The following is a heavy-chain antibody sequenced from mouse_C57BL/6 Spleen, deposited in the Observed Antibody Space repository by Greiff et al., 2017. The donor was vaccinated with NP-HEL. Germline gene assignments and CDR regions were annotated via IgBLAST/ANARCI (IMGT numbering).Heavy chain of an antibody. CDR1: GYTFTSYG. J-gene: IGHJ3*01. Sequence: VQLKESGAELVRPGSSVKMSCKTSGYTFTSYGINWVKQRPGQGLEWIGYIYLGNGYTEYNEKFKGKATLTSDTSSSTAYMQLSSLTSEDSAIYFCARGDYDYEGFAYWGQGTLVTVSA. CDR2: IYLGNGYT. V-gene: IGHV1-58*01. D-gene: IGHD2-4*01. CDR3: ARGDYDYEGFAY.